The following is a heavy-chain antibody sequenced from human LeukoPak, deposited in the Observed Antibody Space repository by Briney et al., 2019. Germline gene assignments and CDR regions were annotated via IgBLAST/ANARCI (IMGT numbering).Heavy chain of an antibody. CDR3: AREMVYAIYYYYVMDV. CDR2: INHSGST. J-gene: IGHJ6*02. Sequence: SETLSLTCAVYGGSFSGYYWGWIRQPPGKGLEWIGEINHSGSTNYNPSLKSRVTISVDTSKNQFSLKLSSVTAADTAVYYCAREMVYAIYYYYVMDVWGQGTTVTVSS. CDR1: GGSFSGYY. D-gene: IGHD2-8*01. V-gene: IGHV4-34*01.